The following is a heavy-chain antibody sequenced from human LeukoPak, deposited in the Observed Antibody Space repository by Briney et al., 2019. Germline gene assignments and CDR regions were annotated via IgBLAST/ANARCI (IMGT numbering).Heavy chain of an antibody. CDR1: GYTFTSYG. J-gene: IGHJ4*02. CDR3: ARWAGYYYDSSGYYVDY. V-gene: IGHV1-18*01. D-gene: IGHD3-22*01. Sequence: ASVKVSYKASGYTFTSYGISWVRQAPGQGLEWMGWISAYNGNTNYAQKLQGRVTMTTDTSTSTAYMELRSLRSDDTAVYYCARWAGYYYDSSGYYVDYWGQGTLVTVSS. CDR2: ISAYNGNT.